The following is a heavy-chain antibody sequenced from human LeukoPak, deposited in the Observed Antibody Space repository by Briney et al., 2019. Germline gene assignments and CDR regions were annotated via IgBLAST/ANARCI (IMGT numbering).Heavy chain of an antibody. D-gene: IGHD6-19*01. Sequence: ASVKVSCKASGYTFTGYYIHWVRQAPGQGLEWMGWINPNSGGTNYAQKSQGRVTMTRDTSISTAYMELTRLRSDDTAVYYCARDSGSGWYGIDYWGQGTLVTVSS. CDR2: INPNSGGT. CDR1: GYTFTGYY. V-gene: IGHV1-2*02. J-gene: IGHJ4*02. CDR3: ARDSGSGWYGIDY.